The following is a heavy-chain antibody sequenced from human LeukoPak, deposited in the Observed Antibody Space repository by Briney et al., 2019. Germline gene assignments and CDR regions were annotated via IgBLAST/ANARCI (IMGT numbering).Heavy chain of an antibody. CDR2: INHSGST. Sequence: TSETLSLTCAVYGGSFSGYYWSWIRQPPGKGLEWIGEINHSGSTNYNPSLKSRVTISVDTSKNQFSLKLSSVTAADTAVYYCARDWGGSCSSTTCCVLDYWGQGTLVTVSS. CDR3: ARDWGGSCSSTTCCVLDY. J-gene: IGHJ4*02. V-gene: IGHV4-34*01. CDR1: GGSFSGYY. D-gene: IGHD2-2*01.